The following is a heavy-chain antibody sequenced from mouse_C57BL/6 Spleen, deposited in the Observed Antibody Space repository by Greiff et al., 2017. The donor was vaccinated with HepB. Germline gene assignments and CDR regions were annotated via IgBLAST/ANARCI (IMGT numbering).Heavy chain of an antibody. CDR2: INPSSGYT. CDR3: ARSGTTAYFDY. CDR1: GYTFTSYT. Sequence: QVQLQQSGAELARPGASVKMSCKASGYTFTSYTMHWVKQRPGQGLEWIGYINPSSGYTKYNQKFKDKATLTADKSSSTAYMQLSSLPSEDSAVYYCARSGTTAYFDYWGQGTTLTVSS. D-gene: IGHD1-2*01. V-gene: IGHV1-4*01. J-gene: IGHJ2*01.